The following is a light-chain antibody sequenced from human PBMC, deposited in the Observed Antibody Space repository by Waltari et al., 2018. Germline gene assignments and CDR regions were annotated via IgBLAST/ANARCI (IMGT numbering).Light chain of an antibody. CDR1: QTILYTSNNKNY. Sequence: DIVMTQSPDSLAVSLGERANINCKSSQTILYTSNNKNYLAWYQHKPGQPPKLLIYWASTREYGVPDRFSGSGSGTDFTLTISSLQAEDVALYYCQQYYSTPQTFGQGTKVEIK. CDR2: WAS. V-gene: IGKV4-1*01. J-gene: IGKJ1*01. CDR3: QQYYSTPQT.